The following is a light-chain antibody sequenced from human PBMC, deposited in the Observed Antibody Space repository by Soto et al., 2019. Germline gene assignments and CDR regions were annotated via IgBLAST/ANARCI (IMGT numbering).Light chain of an antibody. CDR1: QSISSW. J-gene: IGKJ1*01. V-gene: IGKV1-5*03. CDR2: KAY. Sequence: DIQMTQSPSTLSASVGDRVTITCRASQSISSWLAWYQQKPGKAPILLIYKAYSLESGVPSKFSGSGSRTEFTLTISSLQPDDFATYYCLQYNIYPLTFVQGTKVEIK. CDR3: LQYNIYPLT.